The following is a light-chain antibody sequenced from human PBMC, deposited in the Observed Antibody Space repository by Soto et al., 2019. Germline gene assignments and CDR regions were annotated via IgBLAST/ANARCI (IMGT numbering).Light chain of an antibody. Sequence: TQFPGTLSLSPGETATLSCRASQSISAWVAWYQQKPGKAPKLLIYQASRLEGGVPSRFSGSGSGTEFTLTISSLQPDDLATYYCQQYNSFPWTFSQGTKVDNK. J-gene: IGKJ1*01. CDR2: QAS. CDR3: QQYNSFPWT. CDR1: QSISAW. V-gene: IGKV1-5*03.